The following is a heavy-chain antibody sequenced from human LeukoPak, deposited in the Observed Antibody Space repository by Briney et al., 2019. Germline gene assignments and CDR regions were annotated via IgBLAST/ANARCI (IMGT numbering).Heavy chain of an antibody. CDR3: ARRRRCSSTSCYDRAAFDI. J-gene: IGHJ3*02. CDR2: INHSGST. D-gene: IGHD2-2*01. CDR1: GGSFSGYY. Sequence: SETLSLTCAVYGGSFSGYYWSWIRQPPGKGLEWIGEINHSGSTNYNPSLKSRVTISVDTSKNQFSLKLSSVTAADTAVYYCARRRRCSSTSCYDRAAFDIWGQGTMVTVSS. V-gene: IGHV4-34*01.